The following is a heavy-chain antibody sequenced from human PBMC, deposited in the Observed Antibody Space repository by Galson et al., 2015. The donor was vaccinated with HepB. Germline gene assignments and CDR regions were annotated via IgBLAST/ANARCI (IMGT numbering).Heavy chain of an antibody. D-gene: IGHD3-9*01. CDR3: TRQDFDSPWYYYYMDV. CDR1: GFTFSGSA. Sequence: SLRLSCAASGFTFSGSAMHWVRQASGKGLEWVGRIRSKANSYATAYAASVKGRFTISRDDSKNTAYLQMNSLKTEDTAVYYCTRQDFDSPWYYYYMDVWGKGTTVTVSS. J-gene: IGHJ6*03. V-gene: IGHV3-73*01. CDR2: IRSKANSYAT.